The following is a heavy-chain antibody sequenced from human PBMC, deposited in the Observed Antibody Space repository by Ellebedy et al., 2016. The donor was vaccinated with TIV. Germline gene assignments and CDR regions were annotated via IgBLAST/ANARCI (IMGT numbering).Heavy chain of an antibody. CDR3: ARGGSYYPFAY. CDR2: TRNKANSYTT. D-gene: IGHD3-10*01. J-gene: IGHJ4*02. CDR1: GFTFSDPY. Sequence: GESLKISCAASGFTFSDPYMDWVRQAPGKGLEWVGRTRNKANSYTTEYAASVKGRFTISRDDSKNSLYLQMNSLKTEDTAVYYCARGGSYYPFAYWGQGTLVTVSS. V-gene: IGHV3-72*01.